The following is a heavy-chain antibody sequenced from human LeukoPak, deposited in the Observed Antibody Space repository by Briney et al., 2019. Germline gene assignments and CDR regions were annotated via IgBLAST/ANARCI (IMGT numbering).Heavy chain of an antibody. CDR1: GFTFSTYI. CDR2: ISGSGDST. CDR3: AKGSATHLVHDF. J-gene: IGHJ4*02. V-gene: IGHV3-23*01. D-gene: IGHD3-3*01. Sequence: PGGSLRLSCAASGFTFSTYIMNWVRQAPGKGLEWVSAISGSGDSTYYAGSVKGRFTIARDNSKNTLYLQVNSLRAEDTAVYYCAKGSATHLVHDFWGQGTLVTVSS.